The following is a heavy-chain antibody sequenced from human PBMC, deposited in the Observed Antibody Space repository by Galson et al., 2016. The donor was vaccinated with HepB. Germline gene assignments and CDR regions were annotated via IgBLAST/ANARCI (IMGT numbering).Heavy chain of an antibody. CDR3: ARDRRSSWGLNYFDY. CDR2: IWCDGSQK. Sequence: SLRLSCAASGFSFSTGGMQWVRQAPGKGLEWVALIWCDGSQKYYADSVKGRFSVSRDNPMNTLYLQMNSLGVEDTAVYYCARDRRSSWGLNYFDYWGQGTLVTVSS. J-gene: IGHJ4*02. CDR1: GFSFSTGG. V-gene: IGHV3-33*01. D-gene: IGHD6-13*01.